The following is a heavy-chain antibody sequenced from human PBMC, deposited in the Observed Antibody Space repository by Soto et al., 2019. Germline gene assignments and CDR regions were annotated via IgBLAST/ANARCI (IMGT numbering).Heavy chain of an antibody. Sequence: QVQLVESGGGVVQPGRSLRLSCAASGFTFSSYAMHWVRQAPGKGLEWVAVISYDGSNKYYADSVKGRFTISRDNSKSTLYLQMNSLRAEDTAVYYCARGPSWDIWFGELFSVDYWGQGTLVTVSS. CDR2: ISYDGSNK. CDR1: GFTFSSYA. CDR3: ARGPSWDIWFGELFSVDY. D-gene: IGHD3-10*01. J-gene: IGHJ4*02. V-gene: IGHV3-30-3*01.